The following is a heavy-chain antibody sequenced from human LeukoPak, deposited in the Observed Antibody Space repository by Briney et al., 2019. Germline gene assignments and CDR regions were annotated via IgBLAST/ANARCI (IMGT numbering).Heavy chain of an antibody. J-gene: IGHJ4*02. V-gene: IGHV3-21*01. CDR3: ARDILTGYGD. CDR2: ISSSSSYI. CDR1: GFTFSSYS. Sequence: GGSLRLSCAASGFTFSSYSMNWVRQAPGKGLEWVSSISSSSSYIYYADSVKGRFTISRDNAKNSLYLQMNSLRAEDTAVYYCARDILTGYGDWGQGTLSPSPQ. D-gene: IGHD3-9*01.